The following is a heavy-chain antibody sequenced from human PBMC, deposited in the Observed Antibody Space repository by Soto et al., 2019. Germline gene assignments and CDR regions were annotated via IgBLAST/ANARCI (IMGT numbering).Heavy chain of an antibody. CDR3: ATIPLYDSSGYYHGPSKDY. D-gene: IGHD3-22*01. J-gene: IGHJ4*02. CDR1: GGSISSVGYY. CDR2: IYYSGST. Sequence: SETLSLTCTVSGGSISSVGYYWSWIRQHPGKGLEWIGYIYYSGSTYYNPSLKSRVTISVDTSKNQFSLKLSSVTAADTAVYYCATIPLYDSSGYYHGPSKDYWGQGTLVTVSS. V-gene: IGHV4-31*03.